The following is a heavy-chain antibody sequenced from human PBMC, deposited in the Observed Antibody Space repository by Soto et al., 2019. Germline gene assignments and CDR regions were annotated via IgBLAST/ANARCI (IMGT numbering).Heavy chain of an antibody. D-gene: IGHD6-19*01. V-gene: IGHV1-18*01. CDR3: ARAPPLMGIAVAVDY. Sequence: QVQLVQSGAEMKKPGASVKVSCKASGYTFTSYGISWVRQAPGQGLEWMGWISAYNGNTNYAQKLQGRVTMTTDTSTSTAYMELRSLSSDDTAVYYGARAPPLMGIAVAVDYWGQGTLVTVSS. CDR1: GYTFTSYG. J-gene: IGHJ4*02. CDR2: ISAYNGNT.